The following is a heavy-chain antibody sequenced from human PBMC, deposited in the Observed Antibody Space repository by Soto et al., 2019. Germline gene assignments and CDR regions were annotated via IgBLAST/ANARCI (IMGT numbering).Heavy chain of an antibody. D-gene: IGHD3-9*01. CDR3: ARAECSSPDCLTAYYYYGLEV. V-gene: IGHV3-53*01. J-gene: IGHJ6*01. CDR2: IYSGGST. CDR1: GFTVSSYY. Sequence: VGSLRLSCAASGFTVSSYYMSWVRQSPGKGLEWVSVIYSGGSTYYADSVKGRFTISRDNSKNTLYLQMNSLRAEDTAVYYCARAECSSPDCLTAYYYYGLEVWGQGSTFSVSS.